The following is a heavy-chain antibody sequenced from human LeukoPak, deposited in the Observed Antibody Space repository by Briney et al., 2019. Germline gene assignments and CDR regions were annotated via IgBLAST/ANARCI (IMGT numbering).Heavy chain of an antibody. CDR1: GFIFSSYG. CDR3: ARDVGAGIDP. Sequence: GGSLRLSCAASGFIFSSYGMHWVRQAPGKGLEWVAFIRYDGSNKYYADSVKGRFTISRDNSKNTLCLQMNSLRSDDTAVYYCARDVGAGIDPWGQGTLVTVSS. V-gene: IGHV3-30*02. CDR2: IRYDGSNK. D-gene: IGHD1-26*01. J-gene: IGHJ5*02.